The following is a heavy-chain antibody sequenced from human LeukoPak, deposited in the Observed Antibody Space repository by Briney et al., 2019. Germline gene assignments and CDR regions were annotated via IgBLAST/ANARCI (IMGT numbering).Heavy chain of an antibody. Sequence: GGSLRLSCAAFGFTVSSNYMSWVRQAPGKGLEWVSVIYSGGSTYYADSVKGRFTISRDNSKNTLYLQMNSLRAEDTAVYYCARDEAAAGIGVQFDPWGQGTLVTVSS. CDR1: GFTVSSNY. CDR3: ARDEAAAGIGVQFDP. J-gene: IGHJ5*02. D-gene: IGHD6-13*01. V-gene: IGHV3-66*01. CDR2: IYSGGST.